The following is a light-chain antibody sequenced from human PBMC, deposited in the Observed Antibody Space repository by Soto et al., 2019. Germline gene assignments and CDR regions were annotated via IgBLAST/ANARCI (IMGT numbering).Light chain of an antibody. J-gene: IGKJ2*01. CDR2: AAS. V-gene: IGKV1-39*01. CDR1: QSINSY. CDR3: QHSFNPPYT. Sequence: DIQMTQSPSSLSASVGDRVTITCRASQSINSYLNWYLHKPGKAPKLLIYAASGLQSGVPSRFSGSGSGTYFTLTISSLQPEDFATYYCQHSFNPPYTFGQGTKLEIK.